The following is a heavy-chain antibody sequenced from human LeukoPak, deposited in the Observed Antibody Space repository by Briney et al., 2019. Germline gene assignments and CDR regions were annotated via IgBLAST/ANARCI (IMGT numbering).Heavy chain of an antibody. CDR1: GYTFKNSA. CDR3: ARGGSGFDY. CDR2: INTNTGNP. D-gene: IGHD6-19*01. V-gene: IGHV7-4-1*02. J-gene: IGHJ4*02. Sequence: GASVKVSCKASGYTFKNSAMNWVRQAPGQGLGWMGWINTNTGNPTSAQGFTGRFVFSLDTSVSTAYLQISSLKAEDTAIYYCARGGSGFDYWGQGTLVTVSS.